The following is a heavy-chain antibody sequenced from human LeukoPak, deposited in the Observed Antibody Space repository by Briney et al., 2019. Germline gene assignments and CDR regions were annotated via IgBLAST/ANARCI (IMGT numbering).Heavy chain of an antibody. V-gene: IGHV1-2*02. CDR1: GYTFTDPF. CDR3: ATLGGHSLAAQSGY. CDR2: INPKNGDT. J-gene: IGHJ4*02. D-gene: IGHD3-16*01. Sequence: ASVKVSCKTSGYTFTDPFMHWVRQAPGQGLEWMGWINPKNGDTSYAQRLQGRVTMTVDTSLITAYMELTRLTSDDTAVYYCATLGGHSLAAQSGYWGQGALVTVSS.